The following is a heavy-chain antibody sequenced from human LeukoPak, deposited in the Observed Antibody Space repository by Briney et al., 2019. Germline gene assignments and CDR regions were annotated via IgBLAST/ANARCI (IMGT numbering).Heavy chain of an antibody. CDR1: GYTYTKYT. D-gene: IGHD3-22*01. J-gene: IGHJ4*02. CDR2: SDPNSGNP. V-gene: IGHV7-4-1*02. CDR3: ARGYDTTGYFSY. Sequence: SVKVSCKASGYTYTKYTLNGVRQPAGQGGEGVECSDPNSGNPTYAHGFIGRFVFSLDTSVTKAYLQISSLKAEDTGVYYCARGYDTTGYFSYWGQGTLVAVSS.